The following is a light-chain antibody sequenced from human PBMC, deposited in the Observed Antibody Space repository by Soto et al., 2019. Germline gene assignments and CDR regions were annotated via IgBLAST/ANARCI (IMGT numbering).Light chain of an antibody. V-gene: IGLV1-40*01. CDR2: GNT. J-gene: IGLJ1*01. CDR1: SSNIGAGYD. Sequence: QAVVTQPPSVSGAPGQRVTISCTGSSSNIGAGYDVHWYQQLPGAAPKLLISGNTNRPSGVPDRFSGSKSGTSASLAITGLQAEDEADYYCQSYDSRLRVIFGGGTKLTVL. CDR3: QSYDSRLRVI.